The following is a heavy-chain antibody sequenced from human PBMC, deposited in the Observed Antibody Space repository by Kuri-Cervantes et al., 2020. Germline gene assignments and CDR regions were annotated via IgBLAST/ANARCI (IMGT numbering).Heavy chain of an antibody. Sequence: GESLKISCAASGFTFSSYSMNWVRQAPGKGLEWVSSISSSSSYIYYADSVKGRFTISRDNAKNSLYLQMNSLRAEDTAVYYCARVLSRAAADYYYYYMDVWGKGTTVTVSS. CDR2: ISSSSSYI. D-gene: IGHD6-13*01. V-gene: IGHV3-21*04. CDR3: ARVLSRAAADYYYYYMDV. CDR1: GFTFSSYS. J-gene: IGHJ6*03.